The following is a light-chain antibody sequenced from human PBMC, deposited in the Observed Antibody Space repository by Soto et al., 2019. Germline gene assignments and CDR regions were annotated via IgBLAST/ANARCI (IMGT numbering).Light chain of an antibody. CDR3: QKYGTSPPRYT. CDR2: AAS. V-gene: IGKV3-20*01. CDR1: QTVSSTY. Sequence: EIVLTQSPGTLSLSPGERATLSCRASQTVSSTYLAWYQQKPGQAPSLLIYAASSRATGIPDRFSGSGSATDFTLTISRLEPEDFAVYYCQKYGTSPPRYTFGQGTKLEIK. J-gene: IGKJ2*01.